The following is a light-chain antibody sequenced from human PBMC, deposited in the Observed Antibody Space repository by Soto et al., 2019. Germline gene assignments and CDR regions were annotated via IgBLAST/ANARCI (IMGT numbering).Light chain of an antibody. CDR3: SSYGGRSNLV. Sequence: QAVVTQPPSASGSPGQSVIISCTGTSSDVGAYKFVSWYQLHPGKAPKLMIYEVNVRPSGVPDRFSGSKSGNTASLTVSGLQVEDEADYYCSSYGGRSNLVFGGGTQLTVL. V-gene: IGLV2-8*01. CDR2: EVN. CDR1: SSDVGAYKF. J-gene: IGLJ2*01.